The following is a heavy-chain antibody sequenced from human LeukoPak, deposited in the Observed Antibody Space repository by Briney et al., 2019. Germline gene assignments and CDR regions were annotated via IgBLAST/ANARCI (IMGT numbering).Heavy chain of an antibody. Sequence: GGSLRLSCVVSGFTFSSYDMSWVRQAPGKGLEWVSAISGSGGSTYYADSVKGRFTISRDNSKNTLYLQMNSLRAEDTAVYYCARGGPAAGRFDYWGQGTLVTVSS. CDR1: GFTFSSYD. J-gene: IGHJ4*02. D-gene: IGHD6-13*01. CDR3: ARGGPAAGRFDY. CDR2: ISGSGGST. V-gene: IGHV3-23*01.